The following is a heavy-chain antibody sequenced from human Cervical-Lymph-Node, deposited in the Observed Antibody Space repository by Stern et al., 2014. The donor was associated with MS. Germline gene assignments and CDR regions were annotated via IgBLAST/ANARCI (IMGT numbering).Heavy chain of an antibody. J-gene: IGHJ4*02. Sequence: VQLVQSGGGLVQPGGSLRLSCAASGFTFDTYAMSWVRQTPGKGLEWVSTISGGGGSPRYADSVKGRFTISRDNSKNTLYLQMNSLRAEDTAVYYCARDSGWLQSTPLFDYWGQGTLVTVSS. D-gene: IGHD5-24*01. V-gene: IGHV3-23*04. CDR3: ARDSGWLQSTPLFDY. CDR1: GFTFDTYA. CDR2: ISGGGGSP.